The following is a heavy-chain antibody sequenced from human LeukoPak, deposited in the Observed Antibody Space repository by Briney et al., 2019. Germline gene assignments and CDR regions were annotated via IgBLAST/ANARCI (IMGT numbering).Heavy chain of an antibody. CDR3: ARSGTGSSHFDY. V-gene: IGHV1-8*03. CDR1: GYTFTSYD. D-gene: IGHD1-26*01. J-gene: IGHJ4*02. CDR2: MNPNSGNT. Sequence: ASVKVSCKASGYTFTSYDINWVRQATGQGLEWMGWMNPNSGNTGYAQKFQGRVTITRNTSISTAYMELSSLRSEDTAVYYCARSGTGSSHFDYWGQGTLVTVSS.